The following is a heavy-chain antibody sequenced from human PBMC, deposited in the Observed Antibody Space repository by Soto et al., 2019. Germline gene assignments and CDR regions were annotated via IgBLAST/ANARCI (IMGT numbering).Heavy chain of an antibody. CDR2: IYWDDDK. CDR3: AHTSPRGIDN. Sequence: QITLKASGPTLVKPTQTLTMTCNFSGFSLSTSGMGVSWIRQPPGKALEWLALIYWDDDKRYSPSLSSRLTITKDTSKNQVVLTIANLDPVDTATYFCAHTSPRGIDNWGQGALVTVSS. J-gene: IGHJ4*02. CDR1: GFSLSTSGMG. D-gene: IGHD3-16*01. V-gene: IGHV2-5*02.